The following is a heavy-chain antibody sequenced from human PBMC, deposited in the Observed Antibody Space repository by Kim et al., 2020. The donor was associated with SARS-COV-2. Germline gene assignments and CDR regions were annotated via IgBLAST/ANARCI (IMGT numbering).Heavy chain of an antibody. CDR2: ISAYNGNT. CDR3: AREVVAATGSSWFDP. J-gene: IGHJ5*02. Sequence: ASVKVSCKASGYTFTSYGISWVRQAPGQGLEWMGWISAYNGNTNYAQKLQGRVTMTTDTSTSTAYMELRSLRSDDTAVYYCAREVVAATGSSWFDPWGQGTLVTVSS. V-gene: IGHV1-18*01. D-gene: IGHD2-15*01. CDR1: GYTFTSYG.